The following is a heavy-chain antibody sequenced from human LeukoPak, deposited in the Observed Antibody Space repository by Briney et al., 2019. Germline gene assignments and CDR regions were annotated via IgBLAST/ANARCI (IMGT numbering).Heavy chain of an antibody. CDR1: GFTFSSYW. CDR3: ARGGGLDV. Sequence: GGSLRLSCAASGFTFSSYWMNWARQAPGKGLEWVASINHNGNVNYYVDAVKGRFTISRDNAKNSLYLQMSNLRAEDTAVYFCARGGGLDVWGHGATVTVSS. V-gene: IGHV3-7*03. CDR2: INHNGNVN. J-gene: IGHJ6*02. D-gene: IGHD3-16*01.